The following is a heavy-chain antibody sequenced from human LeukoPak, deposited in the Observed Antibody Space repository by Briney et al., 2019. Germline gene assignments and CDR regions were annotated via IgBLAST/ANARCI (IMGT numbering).Heavy chain of an antibody. Sequence: GGSLRLSCAASGFTYSDSYMTWVRQPPWKGGEWVAYINGRGHDINYPNSLKGRLTLSRNNAKNSLYLQMQSLRAEDTAVYYCARGGDPTPYYYYMDVWGKGTTVTVSS. CDR2: INGRGHDI. CDR1: GFTYSDSY. J-gene: IGHJ6*03. CDR3: ARGGDPTPYYYYMDV. V-gene: IGHV3-11*06.